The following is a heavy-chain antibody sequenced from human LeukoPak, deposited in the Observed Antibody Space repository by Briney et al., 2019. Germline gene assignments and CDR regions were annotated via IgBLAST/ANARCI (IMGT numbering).Heavy chain of an antibody. D-gene: IGHD2-2*01. J-gene: IGHJ5*02. CDR3: ARDHQLPLLGWFDP. Sequence: ASVNVSCKASGYTFTGYYMHWVRQAPGQGLEWMGWINPNSGGTNYAQKFQGRATTTRDTSISTDYMELTRLRSDDTAVYYWARDHQLPLLGWFDPWGQGTLVTVSS. V-gene: IGHV1-2*02. CDR2: INPNSGGT. CDR1: GYTFTGYY.